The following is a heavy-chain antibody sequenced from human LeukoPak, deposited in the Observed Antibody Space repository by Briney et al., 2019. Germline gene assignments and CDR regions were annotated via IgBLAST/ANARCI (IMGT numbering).Heavy chain of an antibody. J-gene: IGHJ4*02. Sequence: PGGSQRLSCAASGFTFSSYAMHWVRQAPGKGLEWVAVISYDGSNKYHADSVKGRFTISRDNAKNSLYLQMNSLRAEDTAVYYCARASWYYFDYWGQGTLVTVPS. D-gene: IGHD6-13*01. CDR3: ARASWYYFDY. CDR1: GFTFSSYA. V-gene: IGHV3-30*04. CDR2: ISYDGSNK.